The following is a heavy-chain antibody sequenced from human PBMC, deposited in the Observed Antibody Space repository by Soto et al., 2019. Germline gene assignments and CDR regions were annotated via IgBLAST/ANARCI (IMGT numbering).Heavy chain of an antibody. CDR2: ISGSGGST. D-gene: IGHD3-22*01. CDR1: GFAFSGYA. Sequence: GGSLRLSCAASGFAFSGYAMTWVRQAPGKGLEWVSAISGSGGSTYYADSVKGRFTISRDNSKNTLYLQMNSLRAEDTAVYYCAKGKPYDSSGYRPAHFDYWGQGTLVTVSS. CDR3: AKGKPYDSSGYRPAHFDY. J-gene: IGHJ4*02. V-gene: IGHV3-23*01.